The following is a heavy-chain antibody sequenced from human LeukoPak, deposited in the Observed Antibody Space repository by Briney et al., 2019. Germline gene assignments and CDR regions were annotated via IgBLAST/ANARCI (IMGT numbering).Heavy chain of an antibody. V-gene: IGHV4-38-2*02. Sequence: SETLSLTCTVSGGSISSGYYWGWIRQPPGKGLEWIGSIYHSGSTYYNPSLKSRVTISVDTSKNQFSLKLSSVTAADTAVYYCASSLGYCSSTSCYTFSYYYYMDVWGKGTTVTVSS. J-gene: IGHJ6*03. CDR1: GGSISSGYY. CDR3: ASSLGYCSSTSCYTFSYYYYMDV. D-gene: IGHD2-2*02. CDR2: IYHSGST.